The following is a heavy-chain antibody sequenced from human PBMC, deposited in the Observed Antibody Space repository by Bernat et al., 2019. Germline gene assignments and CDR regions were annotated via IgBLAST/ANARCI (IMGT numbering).Heavy chain of an antibody. Sequence: QVQLVESGGGVVQPGRSLRLSCAASGFTFSSYAMHWVRQAPGKGLGWVAVISYDGSNKYYADSVKGRFTISRDNSKNTLYLQMNSLKTEDTAVYYCTYATVNKGVYWGQGTLVTVSS. CDR3: TYATVNKGVY. V-gene: IGHV3-30-3*01. J-gene: IGHJ4*02. D-gene: IGHD4-17*01. CDR1: GFTFSSYA. CDR2: ISYDGSNK.